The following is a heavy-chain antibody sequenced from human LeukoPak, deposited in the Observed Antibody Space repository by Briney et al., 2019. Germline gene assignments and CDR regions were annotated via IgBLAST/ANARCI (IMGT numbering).Heavy chain of an antibody. J-gene: IGHJ4*02. D-gene: IGHD5-12*01. CDR2: IYYSGST. V-gene: IGHV4-30-4*01. CDR1: GGSFSSGDYY. Sequence: SQTLSLTCTVSGGSFSSGDYYWSWIRRPPGKGLEWIGYIYYSGSTYYNPSLKSRVTISLDTSKNQFSLKLTSVTAADTAVYYCARGGYDSIFDYWGQGTLVTVSS. CDR3: ARGGYDSIFDY.